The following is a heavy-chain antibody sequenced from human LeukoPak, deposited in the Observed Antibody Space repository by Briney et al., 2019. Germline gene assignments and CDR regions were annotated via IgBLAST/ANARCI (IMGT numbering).Heavy chain of an antibody. D-gene: IGHD3-10*01. Sequence: GGSLRLSCASSGFTFSSYTMNWVRQAPGKGLEWVSSISRSSSYIYYADSMKGRFTISRDNAKNSLDLQMHSLRAEDTAVYYCARGSTVVRGVSPAGDYWGQGTLVTVSS. CDR2: ISRSSSYI. CDR1: GFTFSSYT. J-gene: IGHJ4*02. V-gene: IGHV3-21*01. CDR3: ARGSTVVRGVSPAGDY.